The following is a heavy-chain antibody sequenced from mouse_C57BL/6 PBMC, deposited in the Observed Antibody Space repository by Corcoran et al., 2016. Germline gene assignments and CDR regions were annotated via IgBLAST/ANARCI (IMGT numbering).Heavy chain of an antibody. CDR2: IYPGDGDT. J-gene: IGHJ2*01. CDR3: ARSIYDGYYFFDY. D-gene: IGHD2-3*01. V-gene: IGHV1-80*01. CDR1: GYAFSSYW. Sequence: QLQQSGAERVKPGASVKISGKASGYAFSSYWVNWVEQRPGKGLEWMGQIYPGDGDTNYNGKFKGKATLTADKSSSTAYMQLSSLTSEDSAVYFCARSIYDGYYFFDYWGQGTTLTVSS.